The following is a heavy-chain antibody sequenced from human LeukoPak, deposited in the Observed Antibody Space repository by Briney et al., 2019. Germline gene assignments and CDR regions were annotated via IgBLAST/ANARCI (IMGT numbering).Heavy chain of an antibody. CDR2: IYNAKNT. CDR1: GASTSSRY. CDR3: AQTTGWPGFDF. Sequence: SETLSLTCSASGASTSSRYWSWIRQFPGGTREWIGHIYNAKNTKYNPSLTSRVTISVDTSRSQFSLSLTSLTAADTAIYYCAQTTGWPGFDFWGPGALVTVSS. V-gene: IGHV4-59*08. D-gene: IGHD1-14*01. J-gene: IGHJ4*02.